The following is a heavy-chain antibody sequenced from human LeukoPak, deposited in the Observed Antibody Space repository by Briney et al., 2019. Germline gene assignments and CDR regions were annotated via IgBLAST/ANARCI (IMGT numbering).Heavy chain of an antibody. CDR1: GGSISSGGYS. Sequence: SETLSLTCAVSGGSISSGGYSWSWIRQPPGKGLEWIGYIYHNGNAYYSPSLKSRVTISVDRSKNQLSLKLSSVTAADTAMYYCASGGYSYGFDYWGQGTLVTVSS. CDR2: IYHNGNA. J-gene: IGHJ4*02. D-gene: IGHD5-18*01. CDR3: ASGGYSYGFDY. V-gene: IGHV4-30-2*01.